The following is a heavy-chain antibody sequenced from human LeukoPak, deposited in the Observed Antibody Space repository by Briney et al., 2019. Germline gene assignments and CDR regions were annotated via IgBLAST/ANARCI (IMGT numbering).Heavy chain of an antibody. CDR3: ARVLDTAMVNHGMDV. D-gene: IGHD5-18*01. J-gene: IGHJ6*02. Sequence: GGSLRLSCATSGFTFDDYALSWVRQDPGKGLEWVSYISSSGSTIYYADSVKGRFTISRDNAKNSLYLRMNSLRAEDTAVYYCARVLDTAMVNHGMDVWGQGTTVTVSS. V-gene: IGHV3-11*04. CDR2: ISSSGSTI. CDR1: GFTFDDYA.